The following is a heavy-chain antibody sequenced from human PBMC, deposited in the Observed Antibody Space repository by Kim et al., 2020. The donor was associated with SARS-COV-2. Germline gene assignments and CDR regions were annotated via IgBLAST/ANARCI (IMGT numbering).Heavy chain of an antibody. Sequence: GGSLRLSCQASGFIYTNYWMSWVRQAPGKRLEWVANINQDGSDKNYVDSVKGRFTVSRDNAESSLYLQMNSLRTEDTAVYFCARDREYYYGSRGTQIAYYSDYWGPGTLVTVSS. CDR2: INQDGSDK. J-gene: IGHJ4*02. V-gene: IGHV3-7*03. CDR1: GFIYTNYW. CDR3: ARDREYYYGSRGTQIAYYSDY. D-gene: IGHD3-10*01.